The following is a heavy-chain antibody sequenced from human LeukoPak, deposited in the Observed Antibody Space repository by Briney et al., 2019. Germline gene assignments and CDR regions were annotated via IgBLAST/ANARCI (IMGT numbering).Heavy chain of an antibody. J-gene: IGHJ4*02. D-gene: IGHD5-18*01. Sequence: SGTLSLTCTVSGGSISSYYWSWIRQPPGKGLEWIGYIYYSGSTNYNPSLKSRVTISVDTSKNQFSLKLSSVTAADTAVYYCAEAPQIQLWAFFDYWGQGTLVTVSS. CDR1: GGSISSYY. CDR2: IYYSGST. V-gene: IGHV4-59*12. CDR3: AEAPQIQLWAFFDY.